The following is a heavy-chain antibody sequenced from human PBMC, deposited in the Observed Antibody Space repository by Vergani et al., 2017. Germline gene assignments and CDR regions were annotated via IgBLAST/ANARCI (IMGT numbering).Heavy chain of an antibody. J-gene: IGHJ3*02. V-gene: IGHV3-23*04. CDR3: ARDRDYDFWSGPIDAFDI. Sequence: VQLVESGGGVVQPGRSLRLSCAASGFNFSTYAMSWVRQAPGKGLEWVSAISGSGGSTHYADSVKGRFTISRDNSKNTLHLQMNSLRAEDTAVYYCARDRDYDFWSGPIDAFDIWGQGTMVTVSS. CDR1: GFNFSTYA. D-gene: IGHD3-3*01. CDR2: ISGSGGST.